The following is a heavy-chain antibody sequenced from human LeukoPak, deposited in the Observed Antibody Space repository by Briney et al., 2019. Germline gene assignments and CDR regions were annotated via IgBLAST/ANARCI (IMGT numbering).Heavy chain of an antibody. CDR3: ARDGYCSSTSCYGQNLNYYYYMDV. CDR2: ISSSSSYI. J-gene: IGHJ6*03. Sequence: GGSLRLSCAASGFTFSSYSMNWVRQAPGKGLEWVSSISSSSSYIYYADSVKGRFTISRDNAKNSLYLQMNSLRAEDTAVYYCARDGYCSSTSCYGQNLNYYYYMDVWGKGTTVTVSS. V-gene: IGHV3-21*01. CDR1: GFTFSSYS. D-gene: IGHD2-2*03.